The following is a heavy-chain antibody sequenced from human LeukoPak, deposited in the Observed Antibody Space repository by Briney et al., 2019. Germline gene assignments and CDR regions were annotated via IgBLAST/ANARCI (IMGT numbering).Heavy chain of an antibody. V-gene: IGHV4-59*12. CDR3: ARYGSRRFDP. CDR2: IYYSGST. D-gene: IGHD6-13*01. J-gene: IGHJ5*02. Sequence: SETLSLTCTVSGGSISSYYWSWIRQPPGKGLEWIGYIYYSGSTNYNPSLKSRVTISVDTSKNQFSLKLSSVTAADTAVYYCARYGSRRFDPWGQGTLVTVSS. CDR1: GGSISSYY.